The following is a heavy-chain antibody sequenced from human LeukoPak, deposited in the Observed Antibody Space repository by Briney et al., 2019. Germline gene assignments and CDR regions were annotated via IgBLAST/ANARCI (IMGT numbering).Heavy chain of an antibody. V-gene: IGHV4-38-2*02. CDR1: GYSISSGYY. Sequence: PSETLSLTCTVSGYSISSGYYWGWIRQPPGKGLEWIGSSYHSGSTYYNPSLKSRVTISVDTSKNQFSLKLSSVTAADTAVYYCARDRATQRNNYYYYYYMDVWGKGTTVTVSS. CDR3: ARDRATQRNNYYYYYYMDV. J-gene: IGHJ6*03. D-gene: IGHD2/OR15-2a*01. CDR2: SYHSGST.